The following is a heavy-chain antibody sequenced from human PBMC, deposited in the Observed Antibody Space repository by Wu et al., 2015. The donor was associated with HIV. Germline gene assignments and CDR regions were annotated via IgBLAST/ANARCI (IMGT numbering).Heavy chain of an antibody. CDR1: GGTFSSYA. CDR3: ARDSHCGGDCYFFGHY. Sequence: QVQLVQSGAEVKKPGSSVKVSCKASGGTFSSYAISWVRQAPGQGLEWMGRIIPIFGTANYAQKFQGRVTITADESTSTAYMELSSLRSEDTAVYYCARDSHCGGDCYFFGHYWGQGALVTVSS. J-gene: IGHJ4*02. D-gene: IGHD2-21*01. V-gene: IGHV1-69*13. CDR2: IIPIFGTA.